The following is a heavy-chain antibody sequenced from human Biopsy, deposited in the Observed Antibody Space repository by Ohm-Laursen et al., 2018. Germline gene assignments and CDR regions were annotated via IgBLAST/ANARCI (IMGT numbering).Heavy chain of an antibody. CDR2: IYTIGDT. V-gene: IGHV4-4*07. J-gene: IGHJ3*01. Sequence: PGTLSLTWAVSGASMTGYFWTWVRQPAGKGLEWIGHIYTIGDTTYNPSLESRVTMSLDTSKNQFSLKMTSLTAADTAVYFCAREDEGLLRALDLWGQGTMVTVSS. CDR3: AREDEGLLRALDL. D-gene: IGHD3-3*01. CDR1: GASMTGYF.